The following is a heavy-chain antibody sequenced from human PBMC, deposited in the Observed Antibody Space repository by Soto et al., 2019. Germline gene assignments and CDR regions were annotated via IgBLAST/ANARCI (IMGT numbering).Heavy chain of an antibody. D-gene: IGHD5-18*01. CDR3: AREGGYGDWFDP. CDR1: GGSISSGDYY. J-gene: IGHJ5*02. V-gene: IGHV4-30-4*01. CDR2: IYYSGST. Sequence: SETLSLTCTVSGGSISSGDYYWCWIRQPPGKGLEWIGYIYYSGSTYYNPSLKSRVTISVDTSKNQFSLKLSSVTAADTAVYYCAREGGYGDWFDPWCQGTLVT.